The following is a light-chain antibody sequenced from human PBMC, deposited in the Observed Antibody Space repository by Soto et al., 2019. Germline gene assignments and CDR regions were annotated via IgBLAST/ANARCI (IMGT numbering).Light chain of an antibody. CDR1: QSVAGN. Sequence: EIVMTQSPATLSVSPGETATLSCRASQSVAGNLAWYQQKPGQPPRLLIYGVSTRATGAPARFSGSGSETDFSLTISSLQIEVFALYYCQQSNNWPPLTFGGGTKVEIK. V-gene: IGKV3-15*01. J-gene: IGKJ4*01. CDR2: GVS. CDR3: QQSNNWPPLT.